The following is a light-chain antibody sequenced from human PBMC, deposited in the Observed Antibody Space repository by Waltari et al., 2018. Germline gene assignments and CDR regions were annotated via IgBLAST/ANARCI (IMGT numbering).Light chain of an antibody. CDR1: QSVSSW. CDR2: KAS. J-gene: IGKJ4*01. CDR3: QQYNIYPLT. V-gene: IGKV1-5*03. Sequence: IQMTQSPSTLSASVGDRVTITCRASQSVSSWLAWYQQKPGKAPKLLIYKASSLESGVPSRFSGSGSGTEFTLSIISLQPDDSATYYCQQYNIYPLTVGGGTRVEIK.